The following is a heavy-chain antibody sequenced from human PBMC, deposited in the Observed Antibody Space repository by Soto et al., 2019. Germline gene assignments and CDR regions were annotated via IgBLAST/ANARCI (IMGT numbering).Heavy chain of an antibody. CDR3: ASHIVVVRSVWFDP. J-gene: IGHJ5*02. Sequence: ETLSLTCTVSGGSISISSYYWCWIRQPPGKGLEWIGSIYYSGSTYYNPSLKSRVTISVDTSKNQFSLKLSSVTAADTAVYYCASHIVVVRSVWFDPWGQGTLVTVSS. V-gene: IGHV4-39*01. CDR2: IYYSGST. CDR1: GGSISISSYY. D-gene: IGHD2-2*01.